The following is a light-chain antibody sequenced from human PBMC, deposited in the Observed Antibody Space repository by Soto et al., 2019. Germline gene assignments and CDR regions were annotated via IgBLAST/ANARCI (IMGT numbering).Light chain of an antibody. CDR2: KVS. J-gene: IGKJ2*01. CDR1: QRTSGW. Sequence: DIQMTQSPSTLSASVGDRVTITCRASQRTSGWLAWYQQKPGKAPKLLMYKVSTLESGVPSRFSGSGSETDFTLTISSLQPDDFATYYCQKYNSLYTFGQGTKVDIK. CDR3: QKYNSLYT. V-gene: IGKV1-5*03.